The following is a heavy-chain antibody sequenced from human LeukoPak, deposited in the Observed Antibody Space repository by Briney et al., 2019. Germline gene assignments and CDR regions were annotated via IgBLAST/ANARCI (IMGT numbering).Heavy chain of an antibody. D-gene: IGHD3-16*01. CDR3: ARQGDDY. Sequence: GGSLRLSCAASGFTFSTYSMNWVRQAPGKGLEWVSSITSSGSYIYYADSVKGRFTISRDNAKNSLYLQMNSLRAEDMAVYYCARQGDDYWGHGTLVTVSS. CDR2: ITSSGSYI. V-gene: IGHV3-21*01. J-gene: IGHJ4*01. CDR1: GFTFSTYS.